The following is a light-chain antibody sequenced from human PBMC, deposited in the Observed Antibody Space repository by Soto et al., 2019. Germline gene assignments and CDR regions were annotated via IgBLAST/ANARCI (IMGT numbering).Light chain of an antibody. Sequence: QSALTQPASVSGSPGQSITISCTGTSSDVGGYNYVSWYQHHPGKAPKLMINDVTSRPSGVSSRFSGSKSGNTASLTISGLQAEDEAEYYCASYTSSDTVIFGGGIKLTVL. CDR2: DVT. V-gene: IGLV2-14*01. J-gene: IGLJ2*01. CDR1: SSDVGGYNY. CDR3: ASYTSSDTVI.